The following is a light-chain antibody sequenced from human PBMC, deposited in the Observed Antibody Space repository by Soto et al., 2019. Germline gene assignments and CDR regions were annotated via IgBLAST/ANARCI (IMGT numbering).Light chain of an antibody. CDR3: QAWDSSTASP. CDR2: QDS. V-gene: IGLV3-1*01. Sequence: SYELTQPPSVSVSPGQTASITCSGDKLGDKYACWYQQKPGQSPVLVIYQDSKRPSGIPERFSGSNSGNTATLTISGTQAMDEADYYCQAWDSSTASPFGTGTKLTVL. J-gene: IGLJ1*01. CDR1: KLGDKY.